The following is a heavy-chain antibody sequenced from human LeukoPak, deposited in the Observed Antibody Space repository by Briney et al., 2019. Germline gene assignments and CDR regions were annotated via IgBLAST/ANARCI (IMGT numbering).Heavy chain of an antibody. V-gene: IGHV3-11*01. CDR2: ISSSGGTI. CDR3: ARDEPPQYYDFWSGYYRGSYYYYGMDV. J-gene: IGHJ6*02. CDR1: GFTFSDYY. D-gene: IGHD3-3*01. Sequence: GGSLRLSCAASGFTFSDYYMSWIRQAPGKGLEWVSYISSSGGTIYYADSVKGRFTISRDNAKNSLYLQMNSLRAEDTAVYYCARDEPPQYYDFWSGYYRGSYYYYGMDVWGQGTTVTVSS.